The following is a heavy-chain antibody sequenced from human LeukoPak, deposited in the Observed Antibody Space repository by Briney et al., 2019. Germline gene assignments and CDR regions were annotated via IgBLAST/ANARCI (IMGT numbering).Heavy chain of an antibody. CDR2: IYYSGST. J-gene: IGHJ4*02. D-gene: IGHD6-6*01. CDR1: GGSVSSVGYY. CDR3: ARGGGAARPSDY. V-gene: IGHV4-31*03. Sequence: SQTLSLTRTVSGGSVSSVGYYWSWIRQHPGKGLEWIGYIYYSGSTYYNPSLKSRVTISVDTSKNQFSLKLSSVTAADTAVYYCARGGGAARPSDYWGQGTLVTVSP.